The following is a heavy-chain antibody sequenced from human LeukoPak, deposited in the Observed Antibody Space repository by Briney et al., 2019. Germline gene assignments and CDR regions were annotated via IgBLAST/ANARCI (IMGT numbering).Heavy chain of an antibody. V-gene: IGHV1-18*01. Sequence: ASVKVSCKASGYTFTSYGISWVRQAPGQGLEWMGWISAYNGNTNYAQKFQGRVTMTRDTSISTAYMELSRLRSDDTAVYYCARVSGRGNWFDPWGQGTLVTVSS. CDR1: GYTFTSYG. J-gene: IGHJ5*02. D-gene: IGHD2/OR15-2a*01. CDR2: ISAYNGNT. CDR3: ARVSGRGNWFDP.